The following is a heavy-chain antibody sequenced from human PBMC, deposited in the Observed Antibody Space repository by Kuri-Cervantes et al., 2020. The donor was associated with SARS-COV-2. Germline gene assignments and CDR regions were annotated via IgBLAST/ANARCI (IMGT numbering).Heavy chain of an antibody. CDR1: GFTFSSYW. CDR2: IKQDGSEK. CDR3: TMKSTRNNYYDSSGSFDY. V-gene: IGHV3-7*02. D-gene: IGHD3-22*01. Sequence: GESLKISCAASGFTFSSYWMSWVRQAPGKGLEWVANIKQDGSEKYYVDSVKGRFTISRDNAKNSLYLQMNSLRAEDTAVYYCTMKSTRNNYYDSSGSFDYWGQGTLVTAPQ. J-gene: IGHJ4*02.